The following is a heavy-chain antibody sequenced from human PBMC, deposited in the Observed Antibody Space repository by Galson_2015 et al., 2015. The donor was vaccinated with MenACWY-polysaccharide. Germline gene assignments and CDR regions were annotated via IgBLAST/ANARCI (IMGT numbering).Heavy chain of an antibody. V-gene: IGHV1-8*01. CDR2: MNPNSGNT. CDR3: ARGGKYYYDSSGYLNWFDP. J-gene: IGHJ5*02. D-gene: IGHD3-22*01. CDR1: GYTFSSYD. Sequence: SCKASGYTFSSYDINWVRQTTGQGLEWMGWMNPNSGNTGYAQKFQDRVTMTRNTSISIAYMELSSLRSEDTAVYYCARGGKYYYDSSGYLNWFDPWGQGTLVLVSS.